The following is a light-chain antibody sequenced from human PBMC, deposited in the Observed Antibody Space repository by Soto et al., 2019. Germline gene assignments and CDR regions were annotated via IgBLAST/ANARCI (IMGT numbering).Light chain of an antibody. V-gene: IGLV2-14*01. CDR1: SSDVGGYNY. CDR2: EVS. Sequence: LTQPASVSGSPGQSITISCTGTSSDVGGYNYVSWYQQHPGKAPKLMIYEVSNRPSGVSNRFSGSKSGNTASLTISGLQAEDEADYYCSSYTSSSTLGVFGTGTKATVL. J-gene: IGLJ1*01. CDR3: SSYTSSSTLGV.